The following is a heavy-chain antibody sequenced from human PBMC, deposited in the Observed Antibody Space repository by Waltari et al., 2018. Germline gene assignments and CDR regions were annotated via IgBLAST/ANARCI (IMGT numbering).Heavy chain of an antibody. CDR1: GFTFSSYG. CDR3: ARTWFGEFYFDY. D-gene: IGHD3-10*01. Sequence: QVQLVESGGGVVQPGRSLRLSCAASGFTFSSYGMHWVRQAPGKGLEWVAVIWYDGSNKYYADSVKGRFTISRDNSKNTLYLQMNSLRAEDTAVYYCARTWFGEFYFDYWGQGTLVTVSS. V-gene: IGHV3-33*01. CDR2: IWYDGSNK. J-gene: IGHJ4*02.